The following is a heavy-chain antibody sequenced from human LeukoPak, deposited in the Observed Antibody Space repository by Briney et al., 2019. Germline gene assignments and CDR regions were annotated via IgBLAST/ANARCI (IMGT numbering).Heavy chain of an antibody. CDR1: GFTFHDYA. D-gene: IGHD1-1*01. CDR3: ARDWGQLERIEGWFDP. V-gene: IGHV3-9*01. CDR2: ISWNSGSI. Sequence: GGSLRLSCAASGFTFHDYAMHWVRQAPGKGLEWVSGISWNSGSIGYADSVKGRFTISRDNAKNSLHLQMNSLRAEDTAVYYCARDWGQLERIEGWFDPWGQGTLVTVSS. J-gene: IGHJ5*02.